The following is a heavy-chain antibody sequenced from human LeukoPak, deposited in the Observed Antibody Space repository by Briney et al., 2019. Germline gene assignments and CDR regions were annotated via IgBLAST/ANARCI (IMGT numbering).Heavy chain of an antibody. CDR1: GYTFTGYY. Sequence: GASVKVSCKASGYTFTGYYMHWVRQAPGQGLEWMGWINPNSGGTNYAQKFQGRVTMTRDTSISTAYMELSRLRSDNTAVYYCARDRGKWGTTDYWGQGTLVTVSS. J-gene: IGHJ4*02. CDR3: ARDRGKWGTTDY. CDR2: INPNSGGT. D-gene: IGHD3-16*01. V-gene: IGHV1-2*02.